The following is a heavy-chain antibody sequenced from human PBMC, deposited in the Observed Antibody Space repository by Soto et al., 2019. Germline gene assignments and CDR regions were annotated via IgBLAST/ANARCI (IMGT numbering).Heavy chain of an antibody. D-gene: IGHD5-12*01. V-gene: IGHV3-21*01. Sequence: GGSLRLSCAASGFTFSSYWMSWVRQAPGKGLEWVSSISSSSSYIYYADSVKGRFTISRDNAKNSLYLQMNSLRAEDTAVYYCARPLGGYDQEANDAFDIWGQGTMVTVSS. CDR2: ISSSSSYI. CDR1: GFTFSSYW. CDR3: ARPLGGYDQEANDAFDI. J-gene: IGHJ3*02.